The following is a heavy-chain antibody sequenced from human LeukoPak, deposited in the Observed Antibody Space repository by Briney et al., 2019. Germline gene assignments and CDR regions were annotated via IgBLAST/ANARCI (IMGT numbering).Heavy chain of an antibody. J-gene: IGHJ4*02. Sequence: GGSLRLSCAASGFTFSIYGMHWVRQAPGKGLEWVANIKQDGSEKYYVDSVKGRFTISRDNAKNSLYLQMNRLRAEDTAFYYCARAVVVMTIIRADYFDYWGQGALVTVSS. D-gene: IGHD2-21*02. CDR3: ARAVVVMTIIRADYFDY. CDR1: GFTFSIYG. V-gene: IGHV3-7*03. CDR2: IKQDGSEK.